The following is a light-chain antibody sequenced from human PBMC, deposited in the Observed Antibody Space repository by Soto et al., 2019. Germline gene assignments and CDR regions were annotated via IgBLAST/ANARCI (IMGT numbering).Light chain of an antibody. CDR2: EVS. CDR3: SSYTSTNTLYV. V-gene: IGLV2-14*01. J-gene: IGLJ1*01. Sequence: QSALTQPASVSGSPGQSITISCTGTSSDVGAWNYVSWYRQHPGKAPKPMIYEVSSRPSGISNRFSGSKSGNTASLTISGLQAEDEAAYYCSSYTSTNTLYVFGTGTKVTVL. CDR1: SSDVGAWNY.